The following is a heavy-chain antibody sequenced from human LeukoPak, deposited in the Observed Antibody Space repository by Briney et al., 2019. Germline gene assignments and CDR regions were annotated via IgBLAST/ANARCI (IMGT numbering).Heavy chain of an antibody. D-gene: IGHD4-11*01. CDR2: ISYDGSNK. CDR3: ARKQLPLYYFYYGMDV. Sequence: SGKSLRLSCEASGFTFSSYGMHWVRQAPGRRLEWVALISYDGSNKNYADSVKGRFIISRDDSKNTLYLQMSSLRAEDTAVYYCARKQLPLYYFYYGMDVWGRGTTVTVSS. J-gene: IGHJ6*04. CDR1: GFTFSSYG. V-gene: IGHV3-33*05.